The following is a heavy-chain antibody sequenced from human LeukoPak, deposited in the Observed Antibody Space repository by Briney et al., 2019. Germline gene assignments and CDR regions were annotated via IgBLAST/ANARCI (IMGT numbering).Heavy chain of an antibody. CDR3: ARHPGGYNYTPKFDYFDT. V-gene: IGHV4-39*01. D-gene: IGHD5-18*01. Sequence: SVTLSLTCTVSGGSIYSSSYYWGWIRQAPGKGLEWIGSISYSGSTYYSPSLRSRVTMSEDTSKNQFSLKLSSVTAADTAVYYCARHPGGYNYTPKFDYFDTWGQGTLVTVSS. CDR1: GGSIYSSSYY. CDR2: ISYSGST. J-gene: IGHJ4*02.